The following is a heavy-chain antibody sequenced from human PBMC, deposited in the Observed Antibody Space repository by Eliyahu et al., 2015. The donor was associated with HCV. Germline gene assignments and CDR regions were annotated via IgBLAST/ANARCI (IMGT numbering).Heavy chain of an antibody. D-gene: IGHD6-19*01. J-gene: IGHJ5*02. V-gene: IGHV3-11*04. CDR1: GFNFSDYY. CDR3: ARARGDGWYFFDP. CDR2: ISGSGSNM. Sequence: QVQLVESGGTLVKTRGSLRLSCAASGFNFSDYYMGWIRQVPGKGPEWISYISGSGSNMYYRDSLQGRFAISRDNSANSLYLQMNSLRVEDTAIYYCARARGDGWYFFDPWGHGTLVTVSS.